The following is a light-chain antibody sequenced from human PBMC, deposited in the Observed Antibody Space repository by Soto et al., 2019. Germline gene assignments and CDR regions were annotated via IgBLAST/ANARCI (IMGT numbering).Light chain of an antibody. V-gene: IGKV1-5*03. CDR3: LLDFRYFWA. J-gene: IGKJ1*01. CDR2: NAS. Sequence: DIQMTQSPSTLSASVRDRVTITCRASQSVDNWLAWYQHTPGKAPKLLIYNASTLESGVPSRFSGSGSGTDFTLTISSLQPEDFATYYCLLDFRYFWAFGQGTKV. CDR1: QSVDNW.